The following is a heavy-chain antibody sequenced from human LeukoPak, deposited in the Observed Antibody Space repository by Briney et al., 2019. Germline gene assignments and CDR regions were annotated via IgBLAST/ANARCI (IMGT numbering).Heavy chain of an antibody. CDR2: IGTSSAII. Sequence: GGSLRLSCAASGFTFSSYTMNWVRQLPGKGLEWVSNIGTSSAIIYYADSVKGRFTISRDNAKNSLYLQMNSLRADDTAVYYCAKFAAGGSYYYYMDVWGKGTTVTVSS. J-gene: IGHJ6*03. V-gene: IGHV3-48*01. CDR3: AKFAAGGSYYYYMDV. D-gene: IGHD6-25*01. CDR1: GFTFSSYT.